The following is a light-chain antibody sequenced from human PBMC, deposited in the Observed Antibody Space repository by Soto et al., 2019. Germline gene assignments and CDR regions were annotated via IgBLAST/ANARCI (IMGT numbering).Light chain of an antibody. CDR3: QQRSNWRGLT. CDR1: QSVGSY. CDR2: DAS. Sequence: EIVLTQSPATLSLSPGERATLSCRASQSVGSYLVWYQQKPGQAPRLLIYDASNRATGIPARFSGSGSGTGFTLTISSLEPEDSAVYYCQQRSNWRGLTFGGGTKVEIK. V-gene: IGKV3-11*01. J-gene: IGKJ4*01.